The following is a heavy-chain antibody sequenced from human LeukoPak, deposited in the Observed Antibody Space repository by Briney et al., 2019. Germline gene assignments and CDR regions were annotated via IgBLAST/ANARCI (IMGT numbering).Heavy chain of an antibody. CDR3: AKGGLGRPLY. D-gene: IGHD3-10*01. J-gene: IGHJ4*02. CDR1: EFSVGSNY. V-gene: IGHV3-23*01. Sequence: GGSLRLSCAASEFSVGSNYMTWVRQAPGKGLEWVSAISGSGDSTYYADSVRGRSTISRDNSKNTLYLQMNSLRAEDTAVYYCAKGGLGRPLYWGQGTLVTVSS. CDR2: ISGSGDST.